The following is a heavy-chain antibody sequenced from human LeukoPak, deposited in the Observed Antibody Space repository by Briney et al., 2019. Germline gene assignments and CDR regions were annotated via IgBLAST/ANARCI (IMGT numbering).Heavy chain of an antibody. V-gene: IGHV3-30*18. CDR1: GFTFRSYG. Sequence: GGSLRLSCAASGFTFRSYGMHWVRQAPGKGLEWVAVISYDGSNKYYADSVKGRFTISRDNSKNTLYLQMNSLRAEDTAVYYCAKLFPDYGDYGSDYWGQGTLVTVSS. D-gene: IGHD4-17*01. CDR3: AKLFPDYGDYGSDY. J-gene: IGHJ4*02. CDR2: ISYDGSNK.